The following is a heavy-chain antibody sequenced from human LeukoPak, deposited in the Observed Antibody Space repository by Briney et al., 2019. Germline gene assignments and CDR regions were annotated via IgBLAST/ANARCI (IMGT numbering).Heavy chain of an antibody. V-gene: IGHV1-18*01. CDR2: ISSNTGKT. J-gene: IGHJ4*02. Sequence: GASVKVSCKASGYTFATYGICWVRQAPGHGLEWMGWISSNTGKTDYAQKFQGRVTLTTDTPTSTAYMELRSLRPDDTALYYCAKVAGDRMDYWGQGTLLTVSS. D-gene: IGHD6-13*01. CDR3: AKVAGDRMDY. CDR1: GYTFATYG.